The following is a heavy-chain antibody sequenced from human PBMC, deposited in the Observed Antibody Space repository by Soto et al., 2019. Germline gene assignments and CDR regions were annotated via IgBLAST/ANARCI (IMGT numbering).Heavy chain of an antibody. CDR3: VQDGSSGWPYYYGMDV. J-gene: IGHJ6*02. CDR2: ISYDGSNK. V-gene: IGHV3-30*18. CDR1: GFTFSGYG. D-gene: IGHD6-19*01. Sequence: GGSLRLSCAVSGFTFSGYGMHWVRQAPGKGLEWVAVISYDGSNKYYADSVKGRFSISRDNSKNTLYLQMSSLRAEDTAVYYCVQDGSSGWPYYYGMDVWGQGTTVPVSS.